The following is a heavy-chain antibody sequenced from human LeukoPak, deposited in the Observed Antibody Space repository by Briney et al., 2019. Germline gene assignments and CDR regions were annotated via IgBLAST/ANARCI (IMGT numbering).Heavy chain of an antibody. V-gene: IGHV4-59*06. D-gene: IGHD2-15*01. Sequence: PSETLSLTCTVSGGSISSYYWSWIRQHPGKGLEWIGYIYYSGSTYYNPSLKSRVTISVDTSKNQFSLKLSSVTAADTAVYYCAGGYCSGGSCFNYFDYWGQGTLVTVSS. CDR2: IYYSGST. CDR1: GGSISSYY. J-gene: IGHJ4*02. CDR3: AGGYCSGGSCFNYFDY.